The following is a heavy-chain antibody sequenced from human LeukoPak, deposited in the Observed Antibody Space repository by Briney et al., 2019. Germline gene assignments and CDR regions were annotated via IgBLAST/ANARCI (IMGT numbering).Heavy chain of an antibody. V-gene: IGHV4-59*12. CDR1: GGSISSYY. CDR2: IYYSGST. CDR3: AREDTENNWFDP. J-gene: IGHJ5*02. Sequence: SETLSLTCTVSGGSISSYYWSWIRQPPGKGLERIGYIYYSGSTNYNPSLKSRVTISVDTSKNQFSLQLNSVTPEDTAVYYCAREDTENNWFDPWGQGTLVTVSS.